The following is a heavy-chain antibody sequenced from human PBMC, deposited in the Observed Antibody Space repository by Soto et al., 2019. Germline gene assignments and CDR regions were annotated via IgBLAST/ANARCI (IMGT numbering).Heavy chain of an antibody. CDR1: GYTFTSYD. Sequence: ASVKVSCKASGYTFTSYDINWVRQATGQGLEWMGWMNPNSGNTGYAQKFQGRDTMTSNTSISTAYMELSSLRSEDTAVYYCARNPPQYSSSSLSDNYYYYYMDVWGKGTTVTVSS. CDR2: MNPNSGNT. CDR3: ARNPPQYSSSSLSDNYYYYYMDV. V-gene: IGHV1-8*01. J-gene: IGHJ6*03. D-gene: IGHD6-6*01.